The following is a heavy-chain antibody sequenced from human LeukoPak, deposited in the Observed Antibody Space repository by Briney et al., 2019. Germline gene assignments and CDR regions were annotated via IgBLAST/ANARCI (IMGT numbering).Heavy chain of an antibody. J-gene: IGHJ4*02. V-gene: IGHV3-48*01. Sequence: GGPLRLSCAASGFTFVSHGMIWVRQAPGKGLEWLSYISPGSTTINSADSVKDRFTTSRDKAKSSLFLQMNSLRAEDTAVYYCARVRGPAVTTMYFDYWGQGALVTVPS. CDR3: ARVRGPAVTTMYFDY. D-gene: IGHD1-1*01. CDR1: GFTFVSHG. CDR2: ISPGSTTI.